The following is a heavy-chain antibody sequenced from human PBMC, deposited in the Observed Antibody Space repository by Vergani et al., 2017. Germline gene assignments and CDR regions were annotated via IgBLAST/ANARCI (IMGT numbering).Heavy chain of an antibody. CDR1: GFTFDDYA. J-gene: IGHJ2*01. CDR3: ARVKAPYSSSWYAGYFDL. CDR2: INWNSDSI. D-gene: IGHD6-13*01. V-gene: IGHV3-9*01. Sequence: EVQLVESGGGLVQPGRSLRLSCAASGFTFDDYAMHWVRQAPGKGLEWVSGINWNSDSIAYADSVKGRFTISRDNAKNSLYLQMNSLRAEDTALYYCARVKAPYSSSWYAGYFDLWGRGTLVTVSS.